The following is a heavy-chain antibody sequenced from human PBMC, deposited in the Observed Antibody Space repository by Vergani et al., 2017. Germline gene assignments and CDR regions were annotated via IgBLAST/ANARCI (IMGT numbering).Heavy chain of an antibody. CDR3: ARHAALNGGFDY. CDR1: GGTFSSYA. CDR2: IIPIFGTA. D-gene: IGHD2-8*01. J-gene: IGHJ4*02. Sequence: QVQLVQSGAEVKKPGSSVKVSCKASGGTFSSYAISWVRQAPGQGLEWMGGIIPIFGTANYAQKLQGRVTITADESTSTAYMEMSSLRSEDTAVYYCARHAALNGGFDYWGQGTLVTVSS. V-gene: IGHV1-69*01.